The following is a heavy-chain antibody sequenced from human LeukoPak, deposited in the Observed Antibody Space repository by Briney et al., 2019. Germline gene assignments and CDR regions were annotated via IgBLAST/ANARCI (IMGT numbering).Heavy chain of an antibody. D-gene: IGHD4-11*01. Sequence: DSVKVSCKASGYTFTNYGVSWVRQAPGQGLEWMGWISGYNGYTNYAQKFQFRVTMTTDTSTSTAYMELRSLTSDDTAVYYCARDKAVTTELTQYFHHWGQGTLVTVSS. V-gene: IGHV1-18*01. CDR1: GYTFTNYG. J-gene: IGHJ1*01. CDR2: ISGYNGYT. CDR3: ARDKAVTTELTQYFHH.